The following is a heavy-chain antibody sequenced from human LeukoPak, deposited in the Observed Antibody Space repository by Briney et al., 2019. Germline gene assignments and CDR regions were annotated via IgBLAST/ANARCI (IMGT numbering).Heavy chain of an antibody. Sequence: GASVKVSCKASGYTFTSYGISWVRQAPGQGLEWMGWISAYNGNTNYAQKLQGRVTMTTDTSTSTAYMELRSPRSDDTAVYYCARGSDFGASTLGTMEDYWGQGTLVTVSS. CDR3: ARGSDFGASTLGTMEDY. D-gene: IGHD4/OR15-4a*01. CDR2: ISAYNGNT. V-gene: IGHV1-18*01. J-gene: IGHJ4*02. CDR1: GYTFTSYG.